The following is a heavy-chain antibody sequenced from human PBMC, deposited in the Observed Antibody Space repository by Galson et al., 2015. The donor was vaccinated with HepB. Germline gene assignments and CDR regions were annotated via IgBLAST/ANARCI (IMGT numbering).Heavy chain of an antibody. CDR3: AKDMATYYDILTGYYDHYYNGMDV. V-gene: IGHV3-9*01. CDR1: GFTFEDHA. D-gene: IGHD3-9*01. Sequence: SLRLSCAASGFTFEDHAMHWVRQVPGKGLEWVSGISWNGGTRDYADSVKGRLTISRDNAKNSLYLQMNSLRTEDTALYYCAKDMATYYDILTGYYDHYYNGMDVWGQGTTVTVSS. J-gene: IGHJ6*02. CDR2: ISWNGGTR.